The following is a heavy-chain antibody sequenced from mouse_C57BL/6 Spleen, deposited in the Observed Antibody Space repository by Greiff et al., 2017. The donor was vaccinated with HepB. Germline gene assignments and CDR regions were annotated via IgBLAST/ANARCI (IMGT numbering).Heavy chain of an antibody. D-gene: IGHD2-2*01. CDR3: AREGYDYEAMDY. J-gene: IGHJ4*01. Sequence: EVKLVESEGGLVQPGSSMKLSCTASGFTFSDYYMAWVRQVPEKGLEWVANINYDGSSTYYLDSLKSRFIISRDNAKNILYLQMSSLKSEDTATYYCAREGYDYEAMDYWGQGTSVTVSS. CDR1: GFTFSDYY. V-gene: IGHV5-16*01. CDR2: INYDGSST.